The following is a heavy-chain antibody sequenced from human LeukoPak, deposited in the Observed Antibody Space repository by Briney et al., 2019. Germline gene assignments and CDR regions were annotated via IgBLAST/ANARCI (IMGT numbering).Heavy chain of an antibody. D-gene: IGHD3-16*01. V-gene: IGHV3-74*01. J-gene: IGHJ4*02. CDR1: GFTFTRYW. CDR2: VNPDGSSV. CDR3: ARGGSYGAY. Sequence: GGSLRLSCAASGFTFTRYWMHWVRQVPGKGLVWVSRVNPDGSSVTYGDSVKGRFTSSRDNAKNTLYLQMHSLRAEDMAVYYCARGGSYGAYWGQGILVTVSS.